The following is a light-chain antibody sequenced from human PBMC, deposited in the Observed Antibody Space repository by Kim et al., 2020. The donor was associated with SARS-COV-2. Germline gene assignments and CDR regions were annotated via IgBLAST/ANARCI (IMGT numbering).Light chain of an antibody. Sequence: EIVLTQSPATLSLSPGERATLSCGASQTVTRFLAWYQQKPGLAPRLLIFDASRRATGIPDRFSGSGSGTDFTLTISRLEPEDFAVYYCQQYGSSPPYTFGQGTKLEI. CDR1: QTVTRF. J-gene: IGKJ2*01. CDR2: DAS. V-gene: IGKV3D-20*01. CDR3: QQYGSSPPYT.